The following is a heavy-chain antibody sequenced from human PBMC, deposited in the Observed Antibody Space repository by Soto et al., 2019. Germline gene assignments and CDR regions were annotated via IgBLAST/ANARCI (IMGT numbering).Heavy chain of an antibody. V-gene: IGHV4-59*01. Sequence: QVQLQESGPGLLRPSETLSLTCTVSGVSIDNFFWSWIRQIPGKGLEWLGYVSQGGTTAYMSEGETTSDNPSLESRATISLDVPKNQFSLKLTSVTAADTAVYYCARDRGGITVSSKPVGEWFDPWGQGTLVTVSS. J-gene: IGHJ5*02. CDR2: VSQGGTT. D-gene: IGHD6-19*01. CDR1: GVSIDNFF. CDR3: ARDRGGITVSSKPVGEWFDP.